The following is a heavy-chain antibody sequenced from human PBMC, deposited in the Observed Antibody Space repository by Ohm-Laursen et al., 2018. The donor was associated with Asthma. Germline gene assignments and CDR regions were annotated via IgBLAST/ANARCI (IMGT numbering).Heavy chain of an antibody. V-gene: IGHV3-23*01. D-gene: IGHD6-13*01. CDR2: ISGSGTST. J-gene: IGHJ2*01. CDR1: GFTFSSYA. Sequence: SLRLSCSAPGFTFSSYAMNWVRQAPGKGLEWVSAISGSGTSTYYADSVKGRFTISRDNSKNTLYLQMHSLRAEDTAVYYCAKGGGSSSWYWYFDLWGRGTLVTVSS. CDR3: AKGGGSSSWYWYFDL.